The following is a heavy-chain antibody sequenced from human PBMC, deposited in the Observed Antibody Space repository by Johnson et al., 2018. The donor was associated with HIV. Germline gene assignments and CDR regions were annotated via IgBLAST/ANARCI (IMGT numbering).Heavy chain of an antibody. Sequence: QMQLVESGGGLVKPGGSLRLSCAASGFSFSDYYMTWIRQAPGKGLEWVSYISSSGTYYADSVKGRFTISRDNSRNTLYLQMNSLRAEDTAVYYCARAKYGGAFDVWGQGTMVSVSS. CDR3: ARAKYGGAFDV. D-gene: IGHD3-16*01. CDR1: GFSFSDYY. J-gene: IGHJ3*01. CDR2: ISSSGT. V-gene: IGHV3-11*01.